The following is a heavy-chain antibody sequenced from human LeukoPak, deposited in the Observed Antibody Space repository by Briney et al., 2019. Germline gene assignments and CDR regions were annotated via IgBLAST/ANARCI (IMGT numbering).Heavy chain of an antibody. CDR2: IKKDGFFS. CDR3: ATDLDYTFDY. J-gene: IGHJ4*02. V-gene: IGHV3-74*03. Sequence: GGSLRLSCTASGFPIRVRWMHWVRQAPGKGLVWISLIKKDGFFSTYADSVKGRFTISRDDAKNTLYLQMDSLRADDTAVYYCATDLDYTFDYWGRGTLVTVSS. CDR1: GFPIRVRW. D-gene: IGHD4-4*01.